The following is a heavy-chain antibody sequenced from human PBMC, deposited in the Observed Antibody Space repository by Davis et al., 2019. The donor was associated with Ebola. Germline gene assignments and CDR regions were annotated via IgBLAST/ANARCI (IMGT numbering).Heavy chain of an antibody. CDR1: GLTFNRYG. CDR2: IWFDGRNA. J-gene: IGHJ6*04. CDR3: AKDRDNPPGGMDV. V-gene: IGHV3-30*02. Sequence: GESLKISCVVSGLTFNRYGMHWVRQTPGKGLEWVAFIWFDGRNAHYIDSVRGRFTISRDNSKNTLYLQMNSLRPEDTAVYYCAKDRDNPPGGMDVWGKGTTVTVSS. D-gene: IGHD5-24*01.